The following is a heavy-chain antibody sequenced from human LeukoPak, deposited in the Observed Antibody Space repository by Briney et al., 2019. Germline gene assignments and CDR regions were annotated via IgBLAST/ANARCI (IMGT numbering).Heavy chain of an antibody. V-gene: IGHV3-7*01. J-gene: IGHJ4*02. CDR3: ASEYYGSGSLDY. CDR1: GFTFSSYS. Sequence: GGSLRLSCAASGFTFSSYSMNWVRQAAGKGLEWVANIKQDGSEKYYVDSVKGRFTISRDNAKNSLYLQMNSLRTEDTALYYCASEYYGSGSLDYWGQGTLVTVSS. D-gene: IGHD3-10*01. CDR2: IKQDGSEK.